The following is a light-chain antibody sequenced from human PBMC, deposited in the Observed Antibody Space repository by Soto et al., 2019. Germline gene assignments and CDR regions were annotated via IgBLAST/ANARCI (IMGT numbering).Light chain of an antibody. Sequence: QSALAQPASVSGSPGQSITISCTGTSSDVGAYNRVSWYQQHSGKAPKLMIYEVSNRPSGVSNRFSASKSGNTASLTISGLQAEDEADYYCLSYKTSSSYVFGTGTKVTVL. CDR3: LSYKTSSSYV. V-gene: IGLV2-14*01. CDR2: EVS. CDR1: SSDVGAYNR. J-gene: IGLJ1*01.